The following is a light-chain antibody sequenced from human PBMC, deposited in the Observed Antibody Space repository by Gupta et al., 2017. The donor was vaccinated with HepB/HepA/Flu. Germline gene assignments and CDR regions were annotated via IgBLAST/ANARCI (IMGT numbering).Light chain of an antibody. Sequence: SYELTQPPSVSVSPGQTASITCSGDKLAEKYACWYQQKPGQSPVLVIYQDIKRPSGIPERFSGSNSANTATLVISGTQPMDEADYYCQAWDSSTHVVFGGGTKLTVL. V-gene: IGLV3-1*01. CDR2: QDI. CDR3: QAWDSSTHVV. CDR1: KLAEKY. J-gene: IGLJ2*01.